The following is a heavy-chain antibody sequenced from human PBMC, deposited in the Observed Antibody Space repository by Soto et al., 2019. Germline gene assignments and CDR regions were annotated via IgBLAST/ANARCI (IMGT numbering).Heavy chain of an antibody. D-gene: IGHD2-21*01. CDR2: ISYDGSYK. Sequence: QVQLVESGGGVVQPGRSLRLSCAASGFIFSSYGMHWVRQAPGKGLEWVAIISYDGSYKYFADSVKGRFTISRDNLKNTLYLQLNSMRAEVTAVYYSAKGYGGDCYWYFDLWGRGTLVSVSS. CDR1: GFIFSSYG. CDR3: AKGYGGDCYWYFDL. J-gene: IGHJ2*01. V-gene: IGHV3-30*18.